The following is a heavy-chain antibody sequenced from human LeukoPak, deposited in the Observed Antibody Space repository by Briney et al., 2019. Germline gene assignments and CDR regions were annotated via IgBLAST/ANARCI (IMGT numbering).Heavy chain of an antibody. CDR1: GFTFSTYD. D-gene: IGHD4-23*01. V-gene: IGHV3-23*01. Sequence: GGSLRLSCAASGFTFSTYDMNWVRQAPGKGLEWVAAINDGGYNTYYADSVRGRFTISRDNVKNTLYLQMNSLRAEDTAVYYCAKKETVVSPGNYFDHWGQGTLVTVSS. CDR3: AKKETVVSPGNYFDH. CDR2: INDGGYNT. J-gene: IGHJ4*02.